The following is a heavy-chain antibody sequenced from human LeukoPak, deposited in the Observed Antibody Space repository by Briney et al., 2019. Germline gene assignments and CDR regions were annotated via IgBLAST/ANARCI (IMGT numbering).Heavy chain of an antibody. CDR1: GYTFTIYD. V-gene: IGHV1-8*03. CDR2: MNPNSGNT. CDR3: ARSFTGYDSSGYYYVNSFDY. J-gene: IGHJ4*02. Sequence: EASVKVSCKSSGYTFTIYDINWVRQATGQGLEWMGWMNPNSGNTGYAQKFQGRVTITRNPSISTAYMELSSLRSEDTAVYYCARSFTGYDSSGYYYVNSFDYWGQGNLVTVSS. D-gene: IGHD3-22*01.